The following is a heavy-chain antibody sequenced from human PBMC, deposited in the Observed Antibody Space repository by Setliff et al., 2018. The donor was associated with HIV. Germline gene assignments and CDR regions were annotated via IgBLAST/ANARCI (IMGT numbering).Heavy chain of an antibody. V-gene: IGHV3-53*01. D-gene: IGHD3-3*01. CDR2: IYSGDST. CDR1: GVTVGSNY. CDR3: ARVWMATVSSDY. J-gene: IGHJ4*02. Sequence: GGSLRLSCAASGVTVGSNYMSWVRQAPGKGLEWVSVIYSGDSTYYADSVKGRFTISRDNSKNTLSLQMNSLRAEDTGVYYCARVWMATVSSDYWGQGSLVTVSS.